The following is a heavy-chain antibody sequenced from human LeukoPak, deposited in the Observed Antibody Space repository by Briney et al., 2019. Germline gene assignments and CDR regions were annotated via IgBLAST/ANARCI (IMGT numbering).Heavy chain of an antibody. V-gene: IGHV4-59*01. CDR1: GGSISIYY. CDR2: IYNSGST. D-gene: IGHD3-16*01. J-gene: IGHJ5*02. Sequence: SETLSLTCIVSGGSISIYYWNWIRQPPGKGLEWIGYIYNSGSTDHNPSLKRRVTISADTSKNQFSLKLTSVTAADTAVYYCARDRELGSWGQGILVTVSS. CDR3: ARDRELGS.